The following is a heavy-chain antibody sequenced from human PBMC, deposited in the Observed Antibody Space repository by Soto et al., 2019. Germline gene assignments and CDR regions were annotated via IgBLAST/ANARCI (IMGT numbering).Heavy chain of an antibody. Sequence: QLQLQESGSGLVKPSQTLSLTCAVSGGSISSGGYSWSWIRQPPGKGLEWIGYIYHSGSTSYNPSLNSRATISVDRSKNQFSLKLSSVTAADTAVYYCARAATSQFDYWGQGTLVTVSS. J-gene: IGHJ4*02. V-gene: IGHV4-30-2*01. CDR3: ARAATSQFDY. CDR1: GGSISSGGYS. CDR2: IYHSGST.